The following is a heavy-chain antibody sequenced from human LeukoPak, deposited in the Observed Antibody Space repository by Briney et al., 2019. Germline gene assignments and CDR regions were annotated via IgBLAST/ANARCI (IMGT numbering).Heavy chain of an antibody. V-gene: IGHV1-3*01. CDR2: INAGNGNT. J-gene: IGHJ6*02. CDR1: GYTFTSYA. Sequence: GASVKVSCKASGYTFTSYAMHWVRQAPGQRLEWMGWINAGNGNTKYSQKFQGRVTITRDTSASTAYMELSSLRSEDTAVYYCARAPRDFWSGHPYYGMDVWGQGTTVTVSS. CDR3: ARAPRDFWSGHPYYGMDV. D-gene: IGHD3-3*01.